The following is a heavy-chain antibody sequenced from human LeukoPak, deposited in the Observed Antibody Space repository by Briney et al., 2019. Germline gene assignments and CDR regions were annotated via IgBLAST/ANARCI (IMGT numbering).Heavy chain of an antibody. CDR1: GYTFTGYF. J-gene: IGHJ6*03. CDR2: INPNNGGT. D-gene: IGHD4-17*01. V-gene: IGHV1-2*02. CDR3: AILGDTYEYYYYMDV. Sequence: ASVKVSCKASGYTFTGYFIHWVRQAPGQGLEWMGWINPNNGGTNYAQKFQGRVTMTRDTSISTAYMELSSLRSEDTAVYYCAILGDTYEYYYYMDVWGKGTTVTVSS.